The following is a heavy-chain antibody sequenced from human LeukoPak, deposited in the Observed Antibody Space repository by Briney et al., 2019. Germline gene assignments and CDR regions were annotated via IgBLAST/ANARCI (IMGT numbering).Heavy chain of an antibody. CDR1: GFTFSSYA. V-gene: IGHV3-30*04. Sequence: GGSLRLSCAASGFTFSSYAMHWVRQAPGKGLEWVAVISYDGSNKYYADSAKGRFTISRDNSKNTLYLQMNSLRAEDTAVYYCAKRGSSYDYVWGRPGLGPNYYMDVWGKGTTVTISS. J-gene: IGHJ6*03. CDR2: ISYDGSNK. D-gene: IGHD3-16*01. CDR3: AKRGSSYDYVWGRPGLGPNYYMDV.